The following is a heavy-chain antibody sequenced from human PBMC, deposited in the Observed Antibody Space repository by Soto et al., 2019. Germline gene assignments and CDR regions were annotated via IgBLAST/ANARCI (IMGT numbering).Heavy chain of an antibody. V-gene: IGHV1-8*01. CDR2: MNPNSGNT. D-gene: IGHD3-10*01. CDR1: GYTFTSYD. CDR3: ASMLRESRTVWDY. Sequence: QVQLVQSGAQVKKPGASVKVSCKASGYTFTSYDINWVRQATGQGLEWMGWMNPNSGNTGYAQKFQGRVTMTRNTSISTAYMELSSLRSEDTAVYYCASMLRESRTVWDYWGQGTLVTVSS. J-gene: IGHJ4*02.